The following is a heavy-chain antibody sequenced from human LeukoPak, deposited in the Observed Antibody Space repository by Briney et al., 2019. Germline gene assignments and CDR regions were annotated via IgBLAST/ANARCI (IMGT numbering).Heavy chain of an antibody. CDR1: GFTLNNT. CDR3: ARVAVAGPTGWFDP. J-gene: IGHJ5*02. V-gene: IGHV3-21*01. Sequence: GGSLRLSCAASGFTLNNTLSWVRQAPGKGLEWVSSISSTSSYIHYADSVKGRFTISRDNPDNVVYLQMNSLRAEDTAVYYCARVAVAGPTGWFDPWGQGTLVTVSS. CDR2: ISSTSSYI. D-gene: IGHD6-13*01.